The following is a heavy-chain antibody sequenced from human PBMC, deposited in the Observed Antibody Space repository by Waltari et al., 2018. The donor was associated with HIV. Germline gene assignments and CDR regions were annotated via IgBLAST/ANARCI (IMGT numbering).Heavy chain of an antibody. CDR2: ISGRSTTI. V-gene: IGHV3-48*02. Sequence: EVQLVESGGGSVQPGGSRRLSCAASGFMFRLYTMHWVRQAPGKGLEWISYISGRSTTIYYADSVKGRFTVSRDNADNSVYLEMNSLRDDDTAVYYCARDGSGTYYADFFDSWGQGTLVTVSS. D-gene: IGHD1-26*01. CDR1: GFMFRLYT. CDR3: ARDGSGTYYADFFDS. J-gene: IGHJ4*02.